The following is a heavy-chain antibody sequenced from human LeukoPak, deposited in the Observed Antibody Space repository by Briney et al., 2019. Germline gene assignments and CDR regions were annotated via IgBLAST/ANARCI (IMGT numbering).Heavy chain of an antibody. CDR2: ISAYNGNT. V-gene: IGHV1-18*01. Sequence: RRASVKVSCKASGYTFTSYGISWVRQAPGQGLEWMGWISAYNGNTNYAQKLQGRVTMTTDTSTSTAYMELRSLRSDDTAVYYCARDSIVLMVYAVPNWFDPWGQGTLVTVSS. D-gene: IGHD2-8*01. CDR3: ARDSIVLMVYAVPNWFDP. J-gene: IGHJ5*02. CDR1: GYTFTSYG.